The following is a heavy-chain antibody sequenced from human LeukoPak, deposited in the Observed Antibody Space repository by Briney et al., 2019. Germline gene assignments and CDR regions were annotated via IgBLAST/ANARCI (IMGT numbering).Heavy chain of an antibody. Sequence: PGGSLRLSCAASGFTFSSYGMHWVRQAQGKGREWVAFIRSDGSNIYYADSVKGRFTISRDNSKNTLYLQMNSLRAEDTAVYYCAKSSSPPLRYWGQGTLVTVSS. CDR2: IRSDGSNI. CDR1: GFTFSSYG. V-gene: IGHV3-30*02. J-gene: IGHJ4*02. CDR3: AKSSSPPLRY.